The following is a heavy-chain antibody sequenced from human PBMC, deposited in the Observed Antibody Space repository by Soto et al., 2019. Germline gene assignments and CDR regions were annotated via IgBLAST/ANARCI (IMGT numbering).Heavy chain of an antibody. CDR3: ARGWSGYYTGFYYYYVDV. Sequence: SETLSLTCAVYGGSFSDYYWTWIRQPPGKGLEWIGEIKHGGGTNYNPSLKSRVTISVDTSKNQFSLKLSSVTAADTAVYYCARGWSGYYTGFYYYYVDVWGKGTTVTVSS. CDR2: IKHGGGT. CDR1: GGSFSDYY. J-gene: IGHJ6*03. V-gene: IGHV4-34*01. D-gene: IGHD3-3*01.